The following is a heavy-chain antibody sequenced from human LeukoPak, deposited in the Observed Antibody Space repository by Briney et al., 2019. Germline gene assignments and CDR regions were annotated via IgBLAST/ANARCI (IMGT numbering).Heavy chain of an antibody. CDR3: ARQITYGSGSYYWFDP. J-gene: IGHJ5*02. CDR1: GCSISSGGYY. V-gene: IGHV4-31*03. Sequence: PSETLSLTCTVSGCSISSGGYYWSWIRQHPGKGLEWIGYIYYSGSTYYNPALKSRLTISVDTSKNQFSLKLSSVTAADTAVYYCARQITYGSGSYYWFDPWGQGTLVTVSS. CDR2: IYYSGST. D-gene: IGHD3-10*01.